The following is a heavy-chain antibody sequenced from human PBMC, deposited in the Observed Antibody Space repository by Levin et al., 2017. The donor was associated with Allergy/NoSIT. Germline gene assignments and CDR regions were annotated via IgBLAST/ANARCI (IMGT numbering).Heavy chain of an antibody. Sequence: PGGSLRLSCAASGFTFSSYSMNWVRQAPGKGLEWVSSISSSSSYIYYADSVKGRFTISRDNAKNSLYLQMNSLRAEDTAVYYCARDRGVDQLIYDYYGMDVWGQGTTVTVSS. D-gene: IGHD2-2*01. V-gene: IGHV3-21*01. J-gene: IGHJ6*02. CDR1: GFTFSSYS. CDR2: ISSSSSYI. CDR3: ARDRGVDQLIYDYYGMDV.